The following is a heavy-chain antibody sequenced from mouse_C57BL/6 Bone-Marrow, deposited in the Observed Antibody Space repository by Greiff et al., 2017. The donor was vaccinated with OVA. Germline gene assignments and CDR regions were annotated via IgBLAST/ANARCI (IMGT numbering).Heavy chain of an antibody. D-gene: IGHD1-1*01. Sequence: DVKLVESGGGLVKPGGSLKLSCAASGFTFSSYTMSWVRQTPEKRLEWVATISGGGGNTYYADSVKGRFTISRDNAKNTLYLQMSSLRSEDTALYYCARRYYGSSFWYFDVWGTGTTVTVSS. V-gene: IGHV5-9*01. CDR2: ISGGGGNT. CDR3: ARRYYGSSFWYFDV. CDR1: GFTFSSYT. J-gene: IGHJ1*03.